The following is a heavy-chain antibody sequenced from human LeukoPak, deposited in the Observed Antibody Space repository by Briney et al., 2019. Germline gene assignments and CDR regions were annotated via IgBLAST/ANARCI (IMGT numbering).Heavy chain of an antibody. Sequence: GASVKVSCKASGYTFTGYYMHWVRQAPGQGLEWMGWINPNSGGTNYAQKFQGRVNMTRDPSISTAYMELSRLSSDDTAVYYCARDHFDFWSGYSATYFDYWGQGTLVTVSS. CDR1: GYTFTGYY. J-gene: IGHJ4*02. D-gene: IGHD3-3*01. CDR3: ARDHFDFWSGYSATYFDY. V-gene: IGHV1-2*02. CDR2: INPNSGGT.